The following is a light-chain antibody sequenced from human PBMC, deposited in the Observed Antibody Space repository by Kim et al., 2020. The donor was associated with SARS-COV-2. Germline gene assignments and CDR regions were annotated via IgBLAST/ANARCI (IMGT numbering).Light chain of an antibody. Sequence: GQSITISCTGSSSDVGIYNYVSWYQQHPGKAPKVMIYDVSNRPSGISNRFSGSKSGNTASLTISGLQAEDEGDYYCTSYTSSNTLVFGGGTQLTVL. CDR1: SSDVGIYNY. V-gene: IGLV2-14*03. CDR2: DVS. J-gene: IGLJ3*02. CDR3: TSYTSSNTLV.